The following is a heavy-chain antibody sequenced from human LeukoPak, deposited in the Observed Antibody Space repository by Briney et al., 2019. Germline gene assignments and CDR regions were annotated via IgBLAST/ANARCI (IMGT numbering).Heavy chain of an antibody. J-gene: IGHJ3*02. Sequence: PGGSLRLSCAASGFTFSSYAMRWVRQAPGKGLEWVAVISYAGSNKYYADSVKGRFTISRDNSKNTLYLQMNSLRAEDTAVYYCARADYYASSGSSSHDAFDIWGQGTMVTVSS. D-gene: IGHD3-22*01. CDR3: ARADYYASSGSSSHDAFDI. CDR1: GFTFSSYA. V-gene: IGHV3-30-3*01. CDR2: ISYAGSNK.